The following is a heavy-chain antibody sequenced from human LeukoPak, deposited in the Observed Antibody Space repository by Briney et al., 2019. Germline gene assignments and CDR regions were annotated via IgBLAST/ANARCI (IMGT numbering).Heavy chain of an antibody. CDR3: AKQSGADRGHLDF. CDR2: ISGSGGST. V-gene: IGHV3-23*01. J-gene: IGHJ4*02. D-gene: IGHD4/OR15-4a*01. CDR1: GFTFSSYA. Sequence: AGGSLRLSCAASGFTFSSYAMSWVRQAPGKGLEWVSAISGSGGSTYYADSVKGRFTISRDNSKNTLYLQMNSLRAEDTAVYYCAKQSGADRGHLDFWGQGTLVTVSS.